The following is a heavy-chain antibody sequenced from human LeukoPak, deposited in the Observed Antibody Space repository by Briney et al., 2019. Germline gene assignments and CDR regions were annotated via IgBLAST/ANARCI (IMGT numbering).Heavy chain of an antibody. CDR3: AGKYGSGSYYQPYYYYGMDV. CDR2: IIPIFGTA. Sequence: SVKVSCKASGGTFSSYAISWVRQAPGQGLEWMGGIIPIFGTANYAQKFQGRVTITADESTSTAYMELSSLRSEDTAVYYCAGKYGSGSYYQPYYYYGMDVWGQGTTVTVSS. J-gene: IGHJ6*02. D-gene: IGHD3-10*01. CDR1: GGTFSSYA. V-gene: IGHV1-69*01.